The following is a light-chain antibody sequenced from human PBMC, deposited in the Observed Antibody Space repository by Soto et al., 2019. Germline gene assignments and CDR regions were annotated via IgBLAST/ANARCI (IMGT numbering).Light chain of an antibody. CDR1: NSNIGSNN. Sequence: QSVLTQPASASGTPGQRITISCSGSNSNIGSNNVNWYQQFPGTAPKVLIYNKNQRPSGVPDRFSGSKSGTSASLAISGLQAEDEADYYCASWDDTMNGGVFGGGTQLTVL. V-gene: IGLV1-44*01. CDR2: NKN. J-gene: IGLJ3*02. CDR3: ASWDDTMNGGV.